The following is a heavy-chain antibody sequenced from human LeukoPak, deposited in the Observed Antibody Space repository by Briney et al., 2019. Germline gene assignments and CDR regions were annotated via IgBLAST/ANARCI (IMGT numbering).Heavy chain of an antibody. CDR3: AREGDYRFDY. V-gene: IGHV3-23*01. Sequence: GGSLRLSCAVSGFTFSSYAMSWVRQAPGKGLEWVSSISGSGGSTYYADSVKGRFTISRDNSKNTLYVQVNSLRAEDTAVYYCAREGDYRFDYWGQGTLVTVSS. CDR2: ISGSGGST. D-gene: IGHD4-11*01. J-gene: IGHJ4*02. CDR1: GFTFSSYA.